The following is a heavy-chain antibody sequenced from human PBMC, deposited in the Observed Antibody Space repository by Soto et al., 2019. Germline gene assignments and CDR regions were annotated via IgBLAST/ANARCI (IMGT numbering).Heavy chain of an antibody. Sequence: EVQLVESGGGLVQPGESLRLSCAASGFTFSSYWMHWVRQAPGKGLVWVSRINSDGSSTSYAGSVKGRFTISRDNAKNTLYLQMNSLRGEDTAVYYCVSTSLVVAAATREDYWGQGTLVTVSS. V-gene: IGHV3-74*01. CDR1: GFTFSSYW. D-gene: IGHD2-15*01. CDR3: VSTSLVVAAATREDY. CDR2: INSDGSST. J-gene: IGHJ4*02.